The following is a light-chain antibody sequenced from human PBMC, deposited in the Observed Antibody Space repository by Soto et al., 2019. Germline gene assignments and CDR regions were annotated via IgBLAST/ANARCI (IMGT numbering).Light chain of an antibody. Sequence: QSVLTQPASVSGSPGQSITISRTGTSSDVGGYNYVSWYQPHPGKAPKLMIYDVSNRPSGVSNRFSGSKSGNTASLTISGLQAEDEADYYCSSYTSSSTPWVFGGGTKLTVL. CDR1: SSDVGGYNY. J-gene: IGLJ2*01. V-gene: IGLV2-14*01. CDR3: SSYTSSSTPWV. CDR2: DVS.